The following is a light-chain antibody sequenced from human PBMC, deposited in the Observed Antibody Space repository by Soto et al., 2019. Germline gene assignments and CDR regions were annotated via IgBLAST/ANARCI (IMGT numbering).Light chain of an antibody. J-gene: IGKJ2*01. V-gene: IGKV1-33*01. CDR2: DAS. CDR3: QQYDDLPYT. Sequence: DIQMTQSPPSLSASVGDRVTIACQASQDINKFLSWFQQKPGKAPKLLIFDASQLEAGVPSRFSGGGSGTEFTFTISSLQPEDIATYFCQQYDDLPYTFGRGTKLAIK. CDR1: QDINKF.